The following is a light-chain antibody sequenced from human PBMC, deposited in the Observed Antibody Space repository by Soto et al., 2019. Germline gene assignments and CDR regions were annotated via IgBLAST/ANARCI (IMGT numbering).Light chain of an antibody. CDR3: SSYTSNSPHV. Sequence: QSALTQPASVSGSPGQSITISCTGTSSDVGSYNYVSWYQQHPGKAPKLMIYDVSNRPSGVSIRFSGSKSGNTASLSISGLQAEDEADYYCSSYTSNSPHVFGTGTKLTVL. J-gene: IGLJ1*01. V-gene: IGLV2-14*01. CDR1: SSDVGSYNY. CDR2: DVS.